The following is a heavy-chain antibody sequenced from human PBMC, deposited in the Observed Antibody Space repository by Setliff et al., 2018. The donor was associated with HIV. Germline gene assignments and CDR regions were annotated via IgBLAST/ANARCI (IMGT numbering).Heavy chain of an antibody. J-gene: IGHJ5*02. Sequence: SETLSLTCAVYGGSFSGYYWSWIRQPPGKGLEWIGEINHSGSTNYNPSLKSRVTISVDTSKNQFSLKLSSVTAADTAVYYCARDMTYFYDSSGSLGWFDPWGQGTLVTVSS. CDR3: ARDMTYFYDSSGSLGWFDP. CDR2: INHSGST. CDR1: GGSFSGYY. D-gene: IGHD3-22*01. V-gene: IGHV4-34*01.